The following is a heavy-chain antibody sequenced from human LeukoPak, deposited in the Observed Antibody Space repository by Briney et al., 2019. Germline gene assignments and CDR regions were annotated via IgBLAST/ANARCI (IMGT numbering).Heavy chain of an antibody. CDR1: GVSVSSGGYY. Sequence: SETLCLACTVSGVSVSSGGYYWSWIRQPRGKGLEWIGYIYYSGSTNYNPSLKTRVTISADTSKNQFSLKLSSVTAADTAVYYCARVFIGAADYFDYWGQGTLVTVSS. D-gene: IGHD6-13*01. CDR3: ARVFIGAADYFDY. V-gene: IGHV4-61*08. J-gene: IGHJ4*02. CDR2: IYYSGST.